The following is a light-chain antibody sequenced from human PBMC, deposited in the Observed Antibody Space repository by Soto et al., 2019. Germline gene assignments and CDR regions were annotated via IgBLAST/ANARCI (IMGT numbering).Light chain of an antibody. V-gene: IGLV1-44*01. Sequence: QAVVTQPPSASGTPGQRVTISCSGTSSNLGLNPVNWYQQLRRSAPKLLISGDDQRPSGVPDRFSGSKSGTSASLAISGFQSEDEADYYCFAWDDNLNAVLFGGGTKLTVL. J-gene: IGLJ2*01. CDR1: SSNLGLNP. CDR2: GDD. CDR3: FAWDDNLNAVL.